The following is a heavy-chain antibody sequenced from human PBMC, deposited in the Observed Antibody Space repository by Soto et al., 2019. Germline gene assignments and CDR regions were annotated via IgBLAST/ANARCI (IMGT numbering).Heavy chain of an antibody. D-gene: IGHD2-2*01. J-gene: IGHJ6*02. Sequence: SETLSLTCTVSGGSISSGGYYWSWIRQHPGKGLEWIGYIYYSGSTYYNPSLKSRVTISVDTSKNQFSLKLSSVTAADTAVYYCARDSCSTSCPYYYYGMDVWGQGTTVTVSS. CDR3: ARDSCSTSCPYYYYGMDV. CDR2: IYYSGST. CDR1: GGSISSGGYY. V-gene: IGHV4-31*03.